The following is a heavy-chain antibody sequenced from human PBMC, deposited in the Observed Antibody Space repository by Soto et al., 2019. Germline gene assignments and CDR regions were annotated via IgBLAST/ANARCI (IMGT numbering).Heavy chain of an antibody. V-gene: IGHV1-3*01. CDR1: GYTFTTYA. D-gene: IGHD3-16*01. CDR3: ARGSPLWGDY. CDR2: INAGNGNT. J-gene: IGHJ4*02. Sequence: QVQLVQSGAEVKKPGASVKVSCKASGYTFTTYAMHWVRQAPGQRLEWMGWINAGNGNTKYSQKFQGRVTITRDTXXXTAXXXXSSLXXEDXXVYYCARGSPLWGDYWGQGTLVTVSS.